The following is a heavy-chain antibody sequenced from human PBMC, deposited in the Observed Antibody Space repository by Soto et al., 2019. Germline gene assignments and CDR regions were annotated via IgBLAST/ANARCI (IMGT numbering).Heavy chain of an antibody. D-gene: IGHD6-13*01. Sequence: ASVKFSCKASGYTFTSYGIHWVRQAPGQRLEWMGWSNAANGDTKYSPKFQGRVTITRDTSASTAYMELSSLRSEDTAVYYCVRRHVSATGIDWFDPWGQGTLVTVSS. CDR3: VRRHVSATGIDWFDP. CDR2: SNAANGDT. CDR1: GYTFTSYG. V-gene: IGHV1-3*01. J-gene: IGHJ5*02.